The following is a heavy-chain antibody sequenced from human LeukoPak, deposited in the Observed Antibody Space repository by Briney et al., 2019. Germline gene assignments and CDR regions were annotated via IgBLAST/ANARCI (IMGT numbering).Heavy chain of an antibody. D-gene: IGHD3-9*01. J-gene: IGHJ4*02. CDR1: GFTFSSYA. V-gene: IGHV3-30-3*01. CDR2: ISYDGSNK. Sequence: GGSLRLSCAASGFTFSSYAMPWVRQAPGKGLEWVAVISYDGSNKYYADSVKGRFTISRDNSKNTLYLQMNSLRAEDTAVYYCARAHYDILTGPDYWGQGTLVTVSS. CDR3: ARAHYDILTGPDY.